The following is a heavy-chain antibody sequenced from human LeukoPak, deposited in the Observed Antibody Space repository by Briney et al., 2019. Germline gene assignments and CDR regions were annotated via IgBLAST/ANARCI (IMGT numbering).Heavy chain of an antibody. CDR2: IYYSGST. J-gene: IGHJ5*02. CDR3: ARDDLNGYYKS. D-gene: IGHD3-9*01. CDR1: GGSISSYY. V-gene: IGHV4-59*01. Sequence: SETLSLTCTVSGGSISSYYWSWIRQPPGKGLEWIGYIYYSGSTNYNPSLKSRVTISVDTSKNQFSLKLSSVTAADTAVYYCARDDLNGYYKSWGQGTLVTVSS.